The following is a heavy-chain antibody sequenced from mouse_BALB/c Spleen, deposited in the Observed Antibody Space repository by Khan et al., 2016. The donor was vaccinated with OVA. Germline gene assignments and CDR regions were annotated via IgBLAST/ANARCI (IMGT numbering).Heavy chain of an antibody. D-gene: IGHD1-1*02. CDR3: ASGGYWYFDV. J-gene: IGHJ1*01. CDR2: INTYTGEP. Sequence: QIQLVQSGPELKKPGETVKISCKASGYTFTNYGMNWVKQAPGKGLKWMGWINTYTGEPTYVDDFKGRFAFSLETSASTAYFQINNLKNEDTATYFCASGGYWYFDVWGAGTTVTVSS. V-gene: IGHV9-3-1*01. CDR1: GYTFTNYG.